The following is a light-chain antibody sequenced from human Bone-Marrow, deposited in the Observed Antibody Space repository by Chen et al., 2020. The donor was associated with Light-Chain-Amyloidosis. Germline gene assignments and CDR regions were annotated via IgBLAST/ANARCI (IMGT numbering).Light chain of an antibody. V-gene: IGKV4-1*01. CDR2: WAS. J-gene: IGKJ5*01. CDR3: QQYFGSLFS. CDR1: QSVLYSSNNKNF. Sequence: DIVMTQSPDSLAVSLGERATINCKASQSVLYSSNNKNFLAWYQQKAGQPPKLLIYWASTRESGIPDRFSGSGSGTYFTLTISSLQAEDVAVYYCQQYFGSLFSFGQGTRLEIK.